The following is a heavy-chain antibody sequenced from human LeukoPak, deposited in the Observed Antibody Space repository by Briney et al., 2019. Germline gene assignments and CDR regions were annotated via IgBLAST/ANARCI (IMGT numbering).Heavy chain of an antibody. V-gene: IGHV4-30-2*03. Sequence: PSQTLSLTCTVSGGSISSGGYSWSWIRQHPGKGLEWIGSIYYSGSTYYNPSLKSRVTISVDTSKNQFSLKLSSVTAADTAVYYCGGESYYGMDVWGQGTTVTVSS. CDR2: IYYSGST. CDR1: GGSISSGGYS. J-gene: IGHJ6*02. CDR3: GGESYYGMDV. D-gene: IGHD2-21*01.